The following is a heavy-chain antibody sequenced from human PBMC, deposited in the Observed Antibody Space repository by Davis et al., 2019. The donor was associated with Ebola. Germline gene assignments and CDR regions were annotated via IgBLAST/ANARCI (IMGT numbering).Heavy chain of an antibody. CDR2: ICGYNGQT. Sequence: ASVQVSCKASGYSFPSYYISWERHAPVPGLEWVVWICGYNGQTRYAQKVQGRVTITTDTSTNTAYMDLESLRSDDTAVYYCARDRYAAYGTHVFFYDAVDVWGQGTTVAVS. J-gene: IGHJ6*02. V-gene: IGHV1-18*01. CDR1: GYSFPSYY. CDR3: ARDRYAAYGTHVFFYDAVDV. D-gene: IGHD5/OR15-5a*01.